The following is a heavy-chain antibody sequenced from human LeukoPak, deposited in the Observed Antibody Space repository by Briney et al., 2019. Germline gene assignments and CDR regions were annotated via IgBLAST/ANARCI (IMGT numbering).Heavy chain of an antibody. Sequence: PGGSLRLSCAASGFTFSSYWMHWVRQAPGKGLVWVSRINSDGSSTSYADSVKGRFTISRDNAKNSLYLQMNSLRAEDTALYYCAKDFGGTVTMGWFDPWGQGTLVTVSS. J-gene: IGHJ5*02. V-gene: IGHV3-74*01. CDR1: GFTFSSYW. D-gene: IGHD4-17*01. CDR3: AKDFGGTVTMGWFDP. CDR2: INSDGSST.